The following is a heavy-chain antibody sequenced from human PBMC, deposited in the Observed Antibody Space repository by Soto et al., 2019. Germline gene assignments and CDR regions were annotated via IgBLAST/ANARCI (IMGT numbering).Heavy chain of an antibody. CDR3: ARADCSSTSCYVGGIDY. J-gene: IGHJ4*02. CDR1: GYTFTSYG. CDR2: ISAYNGNT. D-gene: IGHD2-2*01. Sequence: QVQLVQSGAEVKKPGASVKVSCKASGYTFTSYGISWVRQAPGQGLEWMGWISAYNGNTNYAQKLQGRVTMTTDTSTSTAYRELRSLRSDDTAVYYCARADCSSTSCYVGGIDYWGQGTLVTVSS. V-gene: IGHV1-18*01.